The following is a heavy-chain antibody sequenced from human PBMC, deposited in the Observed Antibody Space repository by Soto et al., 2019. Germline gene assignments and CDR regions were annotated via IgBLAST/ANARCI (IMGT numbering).Heavy chain of an antibody. CDR1: GFTFSNAW. D-gene: IGHD2-2*01. V-gene: IGHV3-15*07. J-gene: IGHJ4*02. CDR2: IKRKTDGGTT. Sequence: GGSLRLSCAASGFTFSNAWMNWVRQAPGKGLEWVGRIKRKTDGGTTDYTAPVKGRFTIAREDSKKTQYLQMNSLKTENTAVYYCTTYCSSTSCAYYFDYWGQGTLVTVSS. CDR3: TTYCSSTSCAYYFDY.